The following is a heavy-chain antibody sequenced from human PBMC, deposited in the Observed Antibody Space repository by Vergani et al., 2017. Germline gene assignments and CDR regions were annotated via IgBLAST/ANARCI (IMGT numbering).Heavy chain of an antibody. V-gene: IGHV1-69*02. CDR2: IIPILVIA. CDR3: ASTVSGYYDSSGYYPFEY. J-gene: IGHJ4*02. Sequence: QVQLVQSGAEVKKPGSSVKVSCKASGGTFTSYTISWVRQAPGQGLEWMGRIIPILVIANYAQKFQGRVTITAYKSTSTAYMELIRLRSEDTAVYYCASTVSGYYDSSGYYPFEYWGQGSLVTVSS. CDR1: GGTFTSYT. D-gene: IGHD3-22*01.